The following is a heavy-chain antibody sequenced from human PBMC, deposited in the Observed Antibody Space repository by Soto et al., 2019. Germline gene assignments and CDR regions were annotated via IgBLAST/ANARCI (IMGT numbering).Heavy chain of an antibody. CDR1: GFTFSSYG. CDR3: ATFGPVDY. J-gene: IGHJ4*02. D-gene: IGHD3-10*01. V-gene: IGHV3-30*03. Sequence: QVQLVESGGGVVQPGRSLRLSCAASGFTFSSYGMHWVRQAPGKGLEWVAVISYDGSNKYYADSVKGRFTISRDNSKNTLYLQMTSLRAEDTAVYYCATFGPVDYWGQGTLVTVSS. CDR2: ISYDGSNK.